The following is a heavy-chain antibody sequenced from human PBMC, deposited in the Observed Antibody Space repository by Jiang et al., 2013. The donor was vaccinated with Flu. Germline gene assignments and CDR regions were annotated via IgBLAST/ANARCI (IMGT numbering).Heavy chain of an antibody. V-gene: IGHV3-48*03. Sequence: VQLVESGGGLVQPGGSLRLSCAASGFTFSSYEMNWVRQAPGKGLEWVSYISSSGSTIYYADSVKGRFTISRDNAKNSLYLQMNSLRAEDTAVYYCARIASSFWSGYLGDFDYWGQGTLVTVSS. D-gene: IGHD3-3*01. CDR3: ARIASSFWSGYLGDFDY. J-gene: IGHJ4*02. CDR1: GFTFSSYE. CDR2: ISSSGSTI.